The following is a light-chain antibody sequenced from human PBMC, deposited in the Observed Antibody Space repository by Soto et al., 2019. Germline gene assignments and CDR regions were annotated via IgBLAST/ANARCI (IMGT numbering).Light chain of an antibody. J-gene: IGKJ5*01. Sequence: PGERATLSFRTSQTIGSTSLAWYKQKPGQAPRLLIYGASTRATGIPDRFRGRESGTEVTHTISRLEPEDFVVYYCQQYGSSPFTFGQGTRLEI. CDR3: QQYGSSPFT. CDR1: QTIGSTS. CDR2: GAS. V-gene: IGKV3-20*01.